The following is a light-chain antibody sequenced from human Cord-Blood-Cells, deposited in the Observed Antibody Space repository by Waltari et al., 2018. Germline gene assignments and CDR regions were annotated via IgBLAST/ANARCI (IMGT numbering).Light chain of an antibody. CDR1: QGISSA. Sequence: AIQLTQSPSSLPASGGDRVTITCRASQGISSALAWYQQKPGKAPKLLIYDASSLESVDPSMFSGSGSGTDCTLTISSLQPEDLAAYYGQQFNSYPLTFGQGTRL. V-gene: IGKV1-13*02. CDR2: DAS. J-gene: IGKJ5*01. CDR3: QQFNSYPLT.